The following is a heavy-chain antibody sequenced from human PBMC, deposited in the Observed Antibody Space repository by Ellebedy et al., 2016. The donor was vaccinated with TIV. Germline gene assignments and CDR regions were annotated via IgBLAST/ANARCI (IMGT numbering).Heavy chain of an antibody. V-gene: IGHV3-7*03. D-gene: IGHD4-17*01. CDR1: GFSFRSYW. CDR3: ARDGAYGDYAPGQYGMDV. Sequence: GGSLRLSCGASGFSFRSYWMTWVRQAPGKGLEWVANINQGGSDKNYVDSVKGRFTISRDNAQNSLYLQMNSLRVEDTAVYYCARDGAYGDYAPGQYGMDVWGQGTTVIVS. J-gene: IGHJ6*02. CDR2: INQGGSDK.